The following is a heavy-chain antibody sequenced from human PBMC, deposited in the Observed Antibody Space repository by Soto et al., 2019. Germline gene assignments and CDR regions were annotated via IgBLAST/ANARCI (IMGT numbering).Heavy chain of an antibody. CDR3: ARGGGNFDY. Sequence: EVQLVESGGGLVQPGGSLRLSCAASGFSLSSFWMSWVRQAQGKGLEWVANIKQDGSVKYYVDSVKGRFTISRDNAENSLFLQMNSLRAEDTAVYYCARGGGNFDYWGQGTLVTVSS. CDR2: IKQDGSVK. J-gene: IGHJ4*02. CDR1: GFSLSSFW. D-gene: IGHD2-15*01. V-gene: IGHV3-7*01.